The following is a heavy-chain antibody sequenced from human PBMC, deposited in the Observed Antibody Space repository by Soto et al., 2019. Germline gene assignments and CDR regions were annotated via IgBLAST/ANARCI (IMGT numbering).Heavy chain of an antibody. CDR1: GFTFSSYS. CDR2: ISSSSSYI. Sequence: PGGSLRLSCAASGFTFSSYSMNWVRQAPGKGLEWVSSISSSSSYIYYADSVKGRFTISRDNAKNSLYLQMNSLRAEDTAVYYCARDRGGSRWKGYFDYWGQGTLVTVSS. CDR3: ARDRGGSRWKGYFDY. J-gene: IGHJ4*02. D-gene: IGHD1-1*01. V-gene: IGHV3-21*01.